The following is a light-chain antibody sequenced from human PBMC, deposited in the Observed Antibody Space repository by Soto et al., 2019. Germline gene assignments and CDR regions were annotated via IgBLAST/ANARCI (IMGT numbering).Light chain of an antibody. CDR3: QQYGSSPPLN. Sequence: EFVLTQSPGTLSLSPGERATLSCRASQSVGSNSLAWYQQKPGQAPRILIYGASTRAAGIPDRFSGRGSWTDFTLTISRLEPEDFAVYYCQQYGSSPPLNFGGGTKVEIK. CDR2: GAS. CDR1: QSVGSNS. V-gene: IGKV3-20*01. J-gene: IGKJ4*01.